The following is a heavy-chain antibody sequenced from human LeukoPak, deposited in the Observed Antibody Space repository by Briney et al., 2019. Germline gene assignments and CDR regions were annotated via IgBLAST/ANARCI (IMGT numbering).Heavy chain of an antibody. D-gene: IGHD3-22*01. Sequence: DPGGSLRLSCAASGFIFSAYWVTWVRQAPGKGLEWVANMYQDGSEKYYVDSVKGRFTISRDNSKNTLYLQMNSLRAEDTAVYYCANGRGYYYDSSGQHDAFDIWGQGTMVTVSS. V-gene: IGHV3-7*01. J-gene: IGHJ3*02. CDR2: MYQDGSEK. CDR3: ANGRGYYYDSSGQHDAFDI. CDR1: GFIFSAYW.